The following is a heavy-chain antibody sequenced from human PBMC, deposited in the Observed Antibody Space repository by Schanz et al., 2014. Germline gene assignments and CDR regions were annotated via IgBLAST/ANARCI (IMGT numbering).Heavy chain of an antibody. V-gene: IGHV1-18*01. J-gene: IGHJ4*02. D-gene: IGHD6-19*01. CDR2: ISGSNGNT. CDR3: ARGGYSSGWYDRDIAHFDY. Sequence: QVQLVQSGAEVRKPGASVKVSCKASGYTFISYGISWVRQAPGQGLEWLGWISGSNGNTNYTQKFQGRVTITADKSTFTAYMDVSSLRSEDTAVYYCARGGYSSGWYDRDIAHFDYWGQGTLVTVSS. CDR1: GYTFISYG.